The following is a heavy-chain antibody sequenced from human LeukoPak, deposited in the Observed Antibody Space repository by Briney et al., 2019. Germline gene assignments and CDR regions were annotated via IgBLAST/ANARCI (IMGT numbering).Heavy chain of an antibody. D-gene: IGHD2-2*01. CDR3: ARGADIVVVPAAYFAY. CDR1: GGSISSSSYY. CDR2: IYYSGST. J-gene: IGHJ4*02. V-gene: IGHV4-39*01. Sequence: SETLSLTCTGSGGSISSSSYYWVWIRQPPGKGLEWVGSIYYSGSTYYNPSLKSRVTISVDTSKNQFSLKLSSVTAADTAVYYCARGADIVVVPAAYFAYWGQGTLVTLYS.